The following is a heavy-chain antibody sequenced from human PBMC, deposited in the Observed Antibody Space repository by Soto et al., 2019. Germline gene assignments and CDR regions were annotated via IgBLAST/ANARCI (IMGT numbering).Heavy chain of an antibody. CDR2: ISGSGGST. D-gene: IGHD2-2*01. CDR1: GFTFSSYA. V-gene: IGHV3-23*01. Sequence: GGSLRLSCAASGFTFSSYAMSWVRQAPGKGLEWVSAISGSGGSTYYADSVKGRFTISRDNSKNTLYLQMNSLRAEDTAVYYCAKESVVVPAATRTRFDYWGQGTLVTVSS. CDR3: AKESVVVPAATRTRFDY. J-gene: IGHJ4*02.